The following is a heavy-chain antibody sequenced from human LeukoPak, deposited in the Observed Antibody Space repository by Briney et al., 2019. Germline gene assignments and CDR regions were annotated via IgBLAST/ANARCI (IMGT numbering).Heavy chain of an antibody. V-gene: IGHV3-30-3*01. D-gene: IGHD6-13*01. CDR2: TSYDGSNK. CDR3: VRGQATAWGLDY. J-gene: IGHJ4*02. CDR1: GFTFSSYG. Sequence: PGRSLRLSCAASGFTFSSYGMHWVRQAPGKGLEWVAVTSYDGSNKDYADSVKGRFTISRDNSKNTLYLQMNSLRAEDTALYYCVRGQATAWGLDYWGQGTLVTVSS.